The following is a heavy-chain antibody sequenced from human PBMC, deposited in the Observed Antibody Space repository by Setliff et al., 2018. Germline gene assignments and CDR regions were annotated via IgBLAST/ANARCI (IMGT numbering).Heavy chain of an antibody. CDR1: GFTFGSYW. CDR3: STRTVAARSLDT. V-gene: IGHV3-7*01. CDR2: IKQDGSQK. J-gene: IGHJ5*02. Sequence: GGSLRLSCAASGFTFGSYWMSWVRQAPGKGLEWVANIKQDGSQKYYVDSVKGRFTISRDNAKNSLYLQLNSLRAEDTAVYYCSTRTVAARSLDTWGQGTLVTVPQ. D-gene: IGHD6-13*01.